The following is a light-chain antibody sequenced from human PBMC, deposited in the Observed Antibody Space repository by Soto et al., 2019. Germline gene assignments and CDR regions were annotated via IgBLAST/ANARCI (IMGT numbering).Light chain of an antibody. CDR1: SGHSSHA. J-gene: IGLJ2*01. CDR2: LNSDGSH. V-gene: IGLV4-69*01. CDR3: QTWGTGIHVV. Sequence: QAVLTQSPSASASLGASVKLTCTLSSGHSSHAIAWHQQQPEKGPRFLMKLNSDGSHSKGDGIPDRFSGSSSGAERYLTISSLQSEDEADYYCQTWGTGIHVVFGGGTKLTVL.